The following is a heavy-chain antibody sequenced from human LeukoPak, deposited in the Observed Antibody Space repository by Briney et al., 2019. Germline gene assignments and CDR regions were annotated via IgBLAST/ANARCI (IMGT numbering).Heavy chain of an antibody. J-gene: IGHJ5*02. D-gene: IGHD6-13*01. Sequence: PSETLSLTCAVYGGSFSGYYWSWIRQPPGKGLEWIGEINHSGSTNYNPSLKSRVTISVDTSKNQFSLKPSSVTAADTAVYYCARVPSSWYYYWFDPWGQGTLVTVSS. V-gene: IGHV4-34*01. CDR2: INHSGST. CDR1: GGSFSGYY. CDR3: ARVPSSWYYYWFDP.